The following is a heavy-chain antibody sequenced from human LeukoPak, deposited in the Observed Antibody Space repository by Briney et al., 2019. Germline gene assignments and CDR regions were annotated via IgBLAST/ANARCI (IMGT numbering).Heavy chain of an antibody. D-gene: IGHD3-3*01. CDR2: INHSGST. Sequence: PSETLSLTCAVYGGSFSGYYWSWIRQPPGKGLEWIGEINHSGSTNYNPSLKSRVTISVDTSKNQFSLQLSSVSAADTAVYYCARGQRTPRNYDFWSGYRAYYFDYWGQGTLVTASS. CDR1: GGSFSGYY. V-gene: IGHV4-34*01. J-gene: IGHJ4*02. CDR3: ARGQRTPRNYDFWSGYRAYYFDY.